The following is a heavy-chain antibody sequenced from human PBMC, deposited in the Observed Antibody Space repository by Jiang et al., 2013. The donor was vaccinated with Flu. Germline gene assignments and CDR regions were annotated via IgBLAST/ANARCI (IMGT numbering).Heavy chain of an antibody. CDR3: AKSRAHYDSGVWASSGY. CDR1: GFTFSSYA. Sequence: VQLLESGGGLVQPGGSLRLSCAASGFTFSSYAMTWVRQAPGKGLEWVSVISGGGDSTYYADSVKGRFTISRDNSKNTLYLQMHSLRAEDTAVYYCAKSRAHYDSGVWASSGYWGQGILVTVSS. D-gene: IGHD3-10*01. V-gene: IGHV3-23*01. J-gene: IGHJ4*01. CDR2: ISGGGDST.